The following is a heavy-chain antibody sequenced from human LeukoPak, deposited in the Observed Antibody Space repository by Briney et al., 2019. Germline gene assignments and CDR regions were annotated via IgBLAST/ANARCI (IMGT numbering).Heavy chain of an antibody. Sequence: SETLSLTCTVSGGSISSYYWSWIRQPAGKGLEWIGYIYYSGSTNYNPSLKSRVTISVDTSKNQFSLKLSSVTAADTAVYYCARVGLQIYDFWGGYQYYFDYWGQGTLVTVSS. J-gene: IGHJ4*02. CDR1: GGSISSYY. CDR3: ARVGLQIYDFWGGYQYYFDY. CDR2: IYYSGST. V-gene: IGHV4-59*01. D-gene: IGHD3-3*01.